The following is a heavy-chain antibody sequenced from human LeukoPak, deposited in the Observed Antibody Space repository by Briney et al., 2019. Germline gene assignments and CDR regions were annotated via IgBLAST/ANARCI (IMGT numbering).Heavy chain of an antibody. J-gene: IGHJ5*02. CDR3: ASRFRRRIDP. CDR1: GGSFSGYY. D-gene: IGHD3-16*01. CDR2: INHSGST. V-gene: IGHV4-34*01. Sequence: SETLSLTCAVYGGSFSGYYWSWIRQPPGKGLEWIGEINHSGSTNYNPSLKSRVTISVDTSKNQFSLKLSSVTAADTAVYYCASRFRRRIDPWGQGTLVTVSP.